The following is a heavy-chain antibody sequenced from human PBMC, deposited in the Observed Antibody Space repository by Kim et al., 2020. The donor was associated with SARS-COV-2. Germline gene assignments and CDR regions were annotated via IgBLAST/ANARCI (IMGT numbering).Heavy chain of an antibody. V-gene: IGHV3-48*02. D-gene: IGHD6-19*01. CDR1: GFTFSSYS. CDR2: ISSSSSTI. Sequence: GGSLRLSCAASGFTFSSYSMNWVRQAPGKGLEWVSYISSSSSTIYYADSVKGRFTISRDNAKNSLYLQMNSLRDEDTAVYYCARETYSSGWYQINFDYWGQGTLVTVSS. J-gene: IGHJ4*02. CDR3: ARETYSSGWYQINFDY.